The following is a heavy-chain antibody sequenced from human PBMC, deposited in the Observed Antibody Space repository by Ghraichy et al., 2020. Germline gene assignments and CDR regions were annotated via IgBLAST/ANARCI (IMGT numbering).Heavy chain of an antibody. V-gene: IGHV3-48*02. D-gene: IGHD3-22*01. CDR3: ARVRTWLTRNSGYWIDY. CDR1: GFTFSTYN. J-gene: IGHJ4*02. Sequence: GGSLRLSCAASGFTFSTYNMNWVRQAPGKGLEWVSYISSSSSTIYYADSVKGRFTISRDNAKNSLYLQMNSLRDEDMAVYYCARVRTWLTRNSGYWIDYWGQGTLVTVSS. CDR2: ISSSSSTI.